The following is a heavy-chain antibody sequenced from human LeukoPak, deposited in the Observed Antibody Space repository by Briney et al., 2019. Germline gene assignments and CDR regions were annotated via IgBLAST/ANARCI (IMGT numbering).Heavy chain of an antibody. CDR2: IYHSGST. CDR3: ARDLLGYCSGGSCSD. Sequence: SETLSLTRAVSGGSISSSNWWSWVRQPPGKGLEWIGEIYHSGSTNYNPSLKSRVTISVDKSKNQFSLKLSSVTAADTAVYYCARDLLGYCSGGSCSDWGQGTLVTVSS. CDR1: GGSISSSNW. J-gene: IGHJ4*02. V-gene: IGHV4-4*02. D-gene: IGHD2-15*01.